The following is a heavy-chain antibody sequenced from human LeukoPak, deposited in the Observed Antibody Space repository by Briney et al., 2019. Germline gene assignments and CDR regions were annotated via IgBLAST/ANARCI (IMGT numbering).Heavy chain of an antibody. CDR1: GFTFSSYG. V-gene: IGHV3-30*18. Sequence: GSLRLSCAASGFTFSSYGMHWVRQAPGKGLEWVAVISYDGSNKYYADSVKGRFTISRDNTKNTLYLQMNSLRAEDTAVYYCAKDRHCSGGSCYSDYFDYWGQGTLVTVSS. CDR2: ISYDGSNK. CDR3: AKDRHCSGGSCYSDYFDY. D-gene: IGHD2-15*01. J-gene: IGHJ4*02.